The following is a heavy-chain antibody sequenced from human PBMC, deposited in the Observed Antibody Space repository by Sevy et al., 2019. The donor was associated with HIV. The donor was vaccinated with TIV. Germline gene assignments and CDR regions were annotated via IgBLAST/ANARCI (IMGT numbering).Heavy chain of an antibody. J-gene: IGHJ4*02. CDR2: LSFGCGKI. D-gene: IGHD2-8*01. V-gene: IGHV3-23*01. Sequence: GGYLRLSCAVSGFNFNIYSMSWVRQAPGKGLEWVSTLSFGCGKITYADSVKGRFIISRDNSKKTLYLQMNSLRADDTAVYFCARESCTSSYDYWGQGTLVTVSS. CDR1: GFNFNIYS. CDR3: ARESCTSSYDY.